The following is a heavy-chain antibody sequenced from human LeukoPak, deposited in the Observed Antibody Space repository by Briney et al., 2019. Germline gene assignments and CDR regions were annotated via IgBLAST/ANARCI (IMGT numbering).Heavy chain of an antibody. D-gene: IGHD3-3*01. Sequence: SETLSLTCTVSGGSISSYYWSWIRQPAGKGLEWIGRIYTSGSTNYNPSLKSRVTMSVDTSKNQFSLKLSSVTAADTAVYYCARELDSSFLEWLYQDYYYYYMDVWGKGTTVTVSS. CDR2: IYTSGST. J-gene: IGHJ6*03. CDR3: ARELDSSFLEWLYQDYYYYYMDV. CDR1: GGSISSYY. V-gene: IGHV4-4*07.